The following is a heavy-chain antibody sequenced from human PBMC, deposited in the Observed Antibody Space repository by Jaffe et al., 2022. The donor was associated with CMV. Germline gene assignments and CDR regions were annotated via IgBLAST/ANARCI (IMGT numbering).Heavy chain of an antibody. CDR2: INAGNGNT. V-gene: IGHV1-3*01. CDR3: ARASIVATKPSEYYYYYYMDV. Sequence: QVQLVQSGAEVKKPGASVKVSCKASGYTFTSYAMHWVRQAPGQRLEWMGWINAGNGNTKYSQKFQGRVTITRDTSASTAYMELSSLRSEDTAVYYCARASIVATKPSEYYYYYYMDVWGKGTTVTVSS. J-gene: IGHJ6*03. D-gene: IGHD5-12*01. CDR1: GYTFTSYA.